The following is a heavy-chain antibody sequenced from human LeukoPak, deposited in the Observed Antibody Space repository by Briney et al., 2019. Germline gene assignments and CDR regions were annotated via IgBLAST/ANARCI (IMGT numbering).Heavy chain of an antibody. Sequence: PKASGKVSCKASGYTFTGYYMHWVRQAPGQGLEWMGWINPNSGGTNYAQKFQGRVTMTRDTSISTAYMELSRLRSDDTAVYYCARDRAEYYDFWSGYYNFDYWGQGTLVTVSS. J-gene: IGHJ4*02. CDR2: INPNSGGT. D-gene: IGHD3-3*01. CDR1: GYTFTGYY. CDR3: ARDRAEYYDFWSGYYNFDY. V-gene: IGHV1-2*02.